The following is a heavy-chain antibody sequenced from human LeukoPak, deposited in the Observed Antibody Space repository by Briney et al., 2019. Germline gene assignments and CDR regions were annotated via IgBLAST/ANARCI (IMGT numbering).Heavy chain of an antibody. J-gene: IGHJ5*02. CDR2: IRYDGSNK. D-gene: IGHD2-15*01. CDR3: AKDLTYCSGGSCYSRGDWFDP. Sequence: GGSLRLSCAASGFTFSSYGMHWVRQAPGKGLEWVAFIRYDGSNKYYADSVKGRFTISRDNSKDTLYLQMNSLRAEDTAVYYCAKDLTYCSGGSCYSRGDWFDPWGQGTLVTVSS. V-gene: IGHV3-30*02. CDR1: GFTFSSYG.